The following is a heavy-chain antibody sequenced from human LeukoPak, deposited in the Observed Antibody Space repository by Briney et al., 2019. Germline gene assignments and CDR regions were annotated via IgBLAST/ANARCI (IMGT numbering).Heavy chain of an antibody. CDR1: GFTFDDYG. J-gene: IGHJ4*02. CDR2: INWNGGST. V-gene: IGHV3-20*04. D-gene: IGHD6-19*01. CDR3: AHIAVAGNLGSFDY. Sequence: GGSLRLSCAASGFTFDDYGMCWVRQAPGKGLEWVSGINWNGGSTGYADSVKGRFTISRDNAKNSLYLQMNSLRAEDTALYYCAHIAVAGNLGSFDYWGQGTLVTVSS.